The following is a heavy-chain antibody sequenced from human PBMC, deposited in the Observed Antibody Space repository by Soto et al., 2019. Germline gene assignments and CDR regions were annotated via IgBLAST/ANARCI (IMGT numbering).Heavy chain of an antibody. CDR3: AKGPTVFGAVISFDYYYGMYV. Sequence: GGSVRLSCTASGFTFSTSAMSWVRQAPGRGLEWVSGISGSGAGTYYADSVKGRFTISRDNSKNTLFLQMSGLKAEDAAVYYCAKGPTVFGAVISFDYYYGMYVWGQGTPVTVSS. D-gene: IGHD3-3*01. V-gene: IGHV3-23*01. CDR1: GFTFSTSA. CDR2: ISGSGAGT. J-gene: IGHJ6*02.